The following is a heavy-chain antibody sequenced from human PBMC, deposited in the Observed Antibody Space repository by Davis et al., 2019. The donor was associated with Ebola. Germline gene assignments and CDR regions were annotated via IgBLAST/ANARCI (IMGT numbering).Heavy chain of an antibody. CDR3: ARDISLLGGDGPKCWDY. D-gene: IGHD3-16*01. CDR2: ISAYNGNT. CDR1: GYTFTSYG. V-gene: IGHV1-18*01. J-gene: IGHJ4*02. Sequence: ASVKVSCKASGYTFTSYGISWVRQAPGQGLEWMGWISAYNGNTNYAQKLQGRVTMTTDTSTSTAYMELRSLRSDDTAVYYCARDISLLGGDGPKCWDYWGQGTLVTVSS.